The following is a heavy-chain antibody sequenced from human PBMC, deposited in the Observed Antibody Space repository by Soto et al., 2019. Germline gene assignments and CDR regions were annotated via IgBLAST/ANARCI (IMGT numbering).Heavy chain of an antibody. CDR3: ASALYCSGGSCTFDP. Sequence: QVQLQESGQGLVKPSETLSLTCNVYGGSVSSGNYYWSWIRQPPGKGLEWIGFIYYTGSTSYNPSLKSRVTISMDTSKNQFSLKLTSVTAADTAVYYCASALYCSGGSCTFDPWGQGTLVTVSS. CDR2: IYYTGST. J-gene: IGHJ5*02. V-gene: IGHV4-61*01. D-gene: IGHD2-15*01. CDR1: GGSVSSGNYY.